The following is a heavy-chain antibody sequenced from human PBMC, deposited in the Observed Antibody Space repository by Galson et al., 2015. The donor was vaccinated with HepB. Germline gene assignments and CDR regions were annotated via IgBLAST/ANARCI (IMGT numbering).Heavy chain of an antibody. Sequence: SLRLSCAASGFAFGNYGMHWVRQAPGKGLEWMALIWKDGSNKHYADSLKGRIRISRDNTKNTLFLEADSLRAEDTAVYYCAREDVTITVAALEYWGQGVLVTVSS. J-gene: IGHJ4*02. V-gene: IGHV3-33*01. CDR1: GFAFGNYG. CDR3: AREDVTITVAALEY. D-gene: IGHD6-19*01. CDR2: IWKDGSNK.